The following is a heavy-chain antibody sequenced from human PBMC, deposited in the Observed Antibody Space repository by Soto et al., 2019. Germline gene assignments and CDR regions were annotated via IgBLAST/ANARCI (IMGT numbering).Heavy chain of an antibody. V-gene: IGHV3-48*02. CDR1: GFTFSPDP. D-gene: IGHD6-19*01. CDR3: ARFFGSGFDY. Sequence: EVQLVESGGGLVQPGGSLRLSCVASGFTFSPDPMTWVRQAPGKGLEWVAHISTGGATRYYADSVKGRFTISRDNAKTSLYLQMDSLRNEDTAVYYCARFFGSGFDYWGQGTLVTVSS. CDR2: ISTGGATR. J-gene: IGHJ4*02.